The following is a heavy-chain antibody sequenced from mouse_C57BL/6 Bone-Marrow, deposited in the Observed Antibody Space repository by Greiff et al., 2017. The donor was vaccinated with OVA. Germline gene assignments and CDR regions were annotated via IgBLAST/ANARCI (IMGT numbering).Heavy chain of an antibody. J-gene: IGHJ4*01. Sequence: VQLQQPGAELVMPGASVKLSCKASGYTFTSYWMHWVKQRPGQGLEWIGEIDPSDSYTNYNQKFKGKSTLTVDKSSSTAYMQLSSLTSEDAAVYYCARSGSSHYYAMDYWGQGTSVTVSS. CDR1: GYTFTSYW. V-gene: IGHV1-69*01. CDR3: ARSGSSHYYAMDY. D-gene: IGHD1-1*01. CDR2: IDPSDSYT.